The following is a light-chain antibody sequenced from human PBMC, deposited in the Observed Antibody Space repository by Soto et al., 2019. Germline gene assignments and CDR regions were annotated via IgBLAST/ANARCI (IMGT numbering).Light chain of an antibody. CDR1: QSVSSSY. V-gene: IGKV3-20*01. Sequence: EIVLTQSPGTLSLSPGERATLSCRASQSVSSSYLAWYQQKPGQAPRLLIYGASNRATGIPDRFSGSGSGTEFTLTISRLEPEDFAVYYCQQYGSSPRTFGQGTRLEIK. CDR2: GAS. CDR3: QQYGSSPRT. J-gene: IGKJ5*01.